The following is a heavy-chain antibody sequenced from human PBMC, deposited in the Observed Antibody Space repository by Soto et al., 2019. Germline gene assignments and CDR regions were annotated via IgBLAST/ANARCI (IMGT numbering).Heavy chain of an antibody. CDR2: IYYSGST. J-gene: IGHJ5*02. D-gene: IGHD3-22*01. CDR3: AREGSDSSGYYNWFDP. Sequence: SETLSLTCTVSGGSISSYYWSWIRQPPGKGLEWIGYIYYSGSTNYNPSLKSRVTISVDTSKNQFSLKLSSVTAADTAVYYCAREGSDSSGYYNWFDPWGQGTLVTVS. V-gene: IGHV4-59*01. CDR1: GGSISSYY.